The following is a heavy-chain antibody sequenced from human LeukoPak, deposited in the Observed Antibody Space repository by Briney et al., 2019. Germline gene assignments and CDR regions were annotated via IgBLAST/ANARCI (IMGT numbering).Heavy chain of an antibody. V-gene: IGHV1-69*13. J-gene: IGHJ6*03. CDR1: GGTFSSYA. Sequence: SVKVSCKASGGTFSSYAISWVRQAPGQGLEWMGGIIPIFGTANYAQKFQGRVTITADESTSTAYMELSSLRSEDTAVYYCARAEGITIFSHYYYMDVWGKGTTVTVSS. CDR3: ARAEGITIFSHYYYMDV. CDR2: IIPIFGTA. D-gene: IGHD3-3*01.